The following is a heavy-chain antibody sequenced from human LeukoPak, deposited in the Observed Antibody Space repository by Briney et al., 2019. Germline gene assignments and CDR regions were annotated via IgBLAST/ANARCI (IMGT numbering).Heavy chain of an antibody. J-gene: IGHJ4*02. Sequence: GGSLRLSCAASGFTFSNYAMSWGRKAPRKWLEWGSGISGSGGSTYYAESVKGRFTISRDNAKNTLDLQMNSLRAEDTALHYCAKWFGEPFFDYWGQGTLVTVSS. D-gene: IGHD3-10*01. V-gene: IGHV3-23*01. CDR2: ISGSGGST. CDR1: GFTFSNYA. CDR3: AKWFGEPFFDY.